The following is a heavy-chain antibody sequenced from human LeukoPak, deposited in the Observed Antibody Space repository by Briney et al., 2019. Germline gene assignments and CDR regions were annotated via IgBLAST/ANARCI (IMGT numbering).Heavy chain of an antibody. Sequence: ASVKVSCEASGYTFTSYDINWVRQATGQGLEWMGWMNPDSGNTGYAQKFQGRVTMTRNTSISTAYMELSSLRSEDTAVYYCARDAHGSGSPDDDYYYYYMDVWGKGTTVTISS. J-gene: IGHJ6*03. D-gene: IGHD3-10*01. V-gene: IGHV1-8*02. CDR3: ARDAHGSGSPDDDYYYYYMDV. CDR2: MNPDSGNT. CDR1: GYTFTSYD.